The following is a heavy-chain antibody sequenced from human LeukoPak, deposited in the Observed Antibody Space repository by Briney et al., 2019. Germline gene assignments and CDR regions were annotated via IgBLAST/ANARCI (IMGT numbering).Heavy chain of an antibody. V-gene: IGHV3-23*01. CDR3: AKDRVITIFGVVIIEFDY. CDR1: GFTFSSYA. D-gene: IGHD3-3*01. CDR2: ISGSGGST. J-gene: IGHJ4*02. Sequence: PGGSLRLSCAASGFTFSSYAMSWVRQAPGKGLEWVSAISGSGGSTYYADSVKGRFTISRDNSKNTLYLQMNSLRAEDTAVYYCAKDRVITIFGVVIIEFDYWGQGTLVTVSS.